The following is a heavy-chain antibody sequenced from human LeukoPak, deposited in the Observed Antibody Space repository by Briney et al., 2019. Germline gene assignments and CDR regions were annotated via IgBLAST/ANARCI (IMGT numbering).Heavy chain of an antibody. V-gene: IGHV4-39*01. D-gene: IGHD3-22*01. J-gene: IGHJ4*02. CDR1: GGSISSSSYY. CDR3: ARTSGPYYYDSSGPPPAQGFDY. Sequence: KPSETLSLTCTVSGGSISSSSYYWGWIRQPPGKGLEWIGSIYYSGSTYYNPSLKSRVTISVDTSKNQFSLKLSSVTAADTAVYYCARTSGPYYYDSSGPPPAQGFDYWGQGTLVTVSS. CDR2: IYYSGST.